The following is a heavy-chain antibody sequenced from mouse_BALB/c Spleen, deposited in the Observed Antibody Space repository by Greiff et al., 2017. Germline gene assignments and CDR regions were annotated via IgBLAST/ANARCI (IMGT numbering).Heavy chain of an antibody. CDR2: IWGDGST. J-gene: IGHJ4*01. D-gene: IGHD1-1*01. CDR1: GFSLTGYG. V-gene: IGHV2-6-7*01. Sequence: VQVVESGPGLVAPSQSLSITCTVSGFSLTGYGVNWVRQPPGKGLEWLGMIWGDGSTDYNSALKSRLSISKDNSKSQVFLKMNSLQTDDTARYYCARYYYGSSWGYYAMDYWGQGTSVTVSS. CDR3: ARYYYGSSWGYYAMDY.